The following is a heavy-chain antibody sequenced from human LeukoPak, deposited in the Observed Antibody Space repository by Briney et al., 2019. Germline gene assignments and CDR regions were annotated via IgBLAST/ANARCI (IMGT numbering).Heavy chain of an antibody. V-gene: IGHV3-23*01. Sequence: GGSLRLSCAASGFTFSSYAMSWVRQAPGKGLEWVSAISGSGGSTYYADSVKGRFTISRDNSKNTLYLQMNSLRAEDTAVYYCANGRSGSYLCFDYWGQGTLVTVSS. CDR3: ANGRSGSYLCFDY. CDR1: GFTFSSYA. CDR2: ISGSGGST. D-gene: IGHD1-26*01. J-gene: IGHJ4*02.